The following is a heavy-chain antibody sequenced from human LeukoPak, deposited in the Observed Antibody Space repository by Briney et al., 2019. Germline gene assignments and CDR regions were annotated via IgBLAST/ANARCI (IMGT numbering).Heavy chain of an antibody. D-gene: IGHD1-20*01. CDR1: GGSISPYY. V-gene: IGHV4-59*12. CDR2: IYYSGST. Sequence: SETLSLTCTVSGGSISPYYWSWIRQPPGKGLEWIGYIYYSGSTNYNPSLKSRVTISVDTSKNQFSLKLSSVTAADTAVYYCARVGITGAVDYWGQGTLVTVSS. CDR3: ARVGITGAVDY. J-gene: IGHJ4*02.